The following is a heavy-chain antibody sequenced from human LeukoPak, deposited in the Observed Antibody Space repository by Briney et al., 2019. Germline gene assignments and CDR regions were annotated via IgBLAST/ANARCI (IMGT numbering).Heavy chain of an antibody. CDR3: ARGTTDAY. J-gene: IGHJ4*02. V-gene: IGHV1-46*01. CDR2: INPSGGST. CDR1: GYTFTSYY. D-gene: IGHD1-1*01. Sequence: ASVKVPCKASGYTFTSYYIDWVRRXPGQGLEWMGVINPSGGSTRYAQKFQGRVTMTGDPSTRTVYMELSSLTSDDTAVYYCARGTTDAYWGQGTPVTVST.